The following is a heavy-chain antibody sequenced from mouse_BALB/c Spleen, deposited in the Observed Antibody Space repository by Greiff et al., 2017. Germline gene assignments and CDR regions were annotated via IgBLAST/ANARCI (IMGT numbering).Heavy chain of an antibody. CDR1: GYTFTDYA. J-gene: IGHJ2*01. Sequence: QVQLKESGAELVRPGVSVKISCKGSGYTFTDYAMHWVKQSHAKSLEWIGVISTYYGDASYNQKFKGKATMTVDKSSSTAYMELARLTSEDSAIYYCARGERDFDYWGQGTTLTVSS. CDR3: ARGERDFDY. CDR2: ISTYYGDA. V-gene: IGHV1S137*01.